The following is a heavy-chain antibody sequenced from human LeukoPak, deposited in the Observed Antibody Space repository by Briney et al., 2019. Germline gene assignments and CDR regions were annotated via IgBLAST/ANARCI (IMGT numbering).Heavy chain of an antibody. D-gene: IGHD2-2*01. CDR3: ARVPGFCSSSSCYGSMHMDV. CDR2: ISRRRDTT. Sequence: RGSLRLSCEAPGFILNYSSPNWVRLSPGKGLEWGSFISRRRDTTYDAHSVEGRFTISRDSANNSVFLQMNSLRAEDTAVYYCARVPGFCSSSSCYGSMHMDVWGRGTTVTVS. J-gene: IGHJ6*03. V-gene: IGHV3-48*01. CDR1: GFILNYSS.